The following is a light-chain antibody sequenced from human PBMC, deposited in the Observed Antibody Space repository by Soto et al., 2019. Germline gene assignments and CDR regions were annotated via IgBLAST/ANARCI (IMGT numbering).Light chain of an antibody. CDR3: QQYGRSPFT. J-gene: IGKJ3*01. CDR1: QSVSSNF. CDR2: GAS. Sequence: EIVVTQSPDTLSLSAGERATLACRASQSVSSNFLAWFHQKPGQPPRLLIYGASSRATGIPDRFSGSGSGTDFTLTISRLEPEDFGVYYCQQYGRSPFTFGHGTKVDV. V-gene: IGKV3-20*01.